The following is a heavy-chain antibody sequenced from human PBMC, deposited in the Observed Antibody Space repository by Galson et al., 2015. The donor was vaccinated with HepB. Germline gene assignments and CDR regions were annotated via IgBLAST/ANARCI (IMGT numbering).Heavy chain of an antibody. D-gene: IGHD3-22*01. CDR2: ISYDGSNK. J-gene: IGHJ3*02. V-gene: IGHV3-30*03. CDR3: AREYYDSSGYPPPHAFDI. Sequence: SLRLSCAASGFTFSSYGMHWVRQAPGKGLEWVAVISYDGSNKYYADSVKGRFTISRDNSKNTLYLQMNSLRAEDTAVYYCAREYYDSSGYPPPHAFDIWGQGTMVTVSS. CDR1: GFTFSSYG.